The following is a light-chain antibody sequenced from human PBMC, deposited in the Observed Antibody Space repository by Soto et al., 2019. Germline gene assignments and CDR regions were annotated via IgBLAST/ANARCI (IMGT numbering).Light chain of an antibody. V-gene: IGLV1-51*01. J-gene: IGLJ1*01. Sequence: QSVLTQPPSVSATPGQTVTISCSGSSSSIGSHSVSWYQLLPGTAPRLLIYDDNKRPSGIPDRFSGSKSGTSATLGITGFQTGDEADYYCGSWDSSLSAYVFGTGTKVTVL. CDR2: DDN. CDR1: SSSIGSHS. CDR3: GSWDSSLSAYV.